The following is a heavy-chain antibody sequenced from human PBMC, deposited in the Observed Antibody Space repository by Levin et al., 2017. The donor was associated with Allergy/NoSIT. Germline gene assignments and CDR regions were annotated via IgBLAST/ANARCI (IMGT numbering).Heavy chain of an antibody. D-gene: IGHD3-10*01. CDR2: INPNSGDT. CDR1: GYTFSGYY. CDR3: AREYYYGPGSELDY. V-gene: IGHV1-2*02. Sequence: WASVKVSCKASGYTFSGYYIHWVRKAPGQGLEWMGRINPNSGDTDSVQKFQGRVTMTSDTSISTGYMELSRLRSDDTAVYYCAREYYYGPGSELDYWGQGTLVTVSS. J-gene: IGHJ4*02.